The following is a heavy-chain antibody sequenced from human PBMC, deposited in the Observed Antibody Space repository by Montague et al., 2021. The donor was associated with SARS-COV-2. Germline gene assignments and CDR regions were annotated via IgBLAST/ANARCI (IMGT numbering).Heavy chain of an antibody. CDR1: GFTFSSYS. CDR3: ARDVTMVRGVPFDY. V-gene: IGHV3-21*01. D-gene: IGHD3-10*01. J-gene: IGHJ4*02. Sequence: SLRLSCAASGFTFSSYSMNLVRQAPGKGLEWVSSISSSSSYIYYSDSVKGRFTISRDNAKNSLYLQMNSLRAEDTAVYYCARDVTMVRGVPFDYWGQGTLVTVSS. CDR2: ISSSSSYI.